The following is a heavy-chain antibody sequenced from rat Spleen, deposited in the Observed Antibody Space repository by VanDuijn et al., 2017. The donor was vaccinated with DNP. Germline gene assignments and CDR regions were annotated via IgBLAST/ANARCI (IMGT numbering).Heavy chain of an antibody. Sequence: EVQLVESGGGLVQPGGSLKLSCVASGFTFNNYWMTWIRQAPGKGLEWVASIPNSGGSTYYPASMKGRFAISRDNAKSTLYLQMDSLRSEDTATYYCARLRVYYGSFDYWGQGVMVTVSS. V-gene: IGHV5-31*01. CDR3: ARLRVYYGSFDY. CDR1: GFTFNNYW. CDR2: IPNSGGST. D-gene: IGHD1-6*01. J-gene: IGHJ2*01.